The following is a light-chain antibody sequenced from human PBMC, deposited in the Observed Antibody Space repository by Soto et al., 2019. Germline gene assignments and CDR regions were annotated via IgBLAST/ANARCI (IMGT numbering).Light chain of an antibody. Sequence: SQSISSYLNWYQQKPGKAPKLLIYAASSLQSGVPSRFSGSGSGTDFTLTISSLQPEDFATYYCQQSYSTPVRVIFGPRTKADI. J-gene: IGKJ3*01. CDR2: AAS. CDR3: QQSYSTPVRVI. CDR1: QSISSY. V-gene: IGKV1-39*01.